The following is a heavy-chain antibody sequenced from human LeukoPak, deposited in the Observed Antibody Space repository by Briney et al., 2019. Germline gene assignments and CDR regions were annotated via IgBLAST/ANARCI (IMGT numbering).Heavy chain of an antibody. Sequence: GASVKVSCKASGGTFSSYAISWVRQAPGQGLEWMGGIIPIFGTVNYAQKFQGRVTITTDESTSTAYMELSSLRSEDTAVYYCASAYYDFWSGYQKTYYYYMDVWGKGTTVTVSS. CDR3: ASAYYDFWSGYQKTYYYYMDV. J-gene: IGHJ6*03. D-gene: IGHD3-3*01. V-gene: IGHV1-69*05. CDR1: GGTFSSYA. CDR2: IIPIFGTV.